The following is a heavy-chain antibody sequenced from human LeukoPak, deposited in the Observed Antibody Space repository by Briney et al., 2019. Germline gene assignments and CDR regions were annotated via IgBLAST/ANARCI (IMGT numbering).Heavy chain of an antibody. CDR1: GYTFTSYG. J-gene: IGHJ4*02. V-gene: IGHV1-18*01. CDR3: ATYSSSPTFDY. Sequence: ASVKVSCKASGYTFTSYGISWVRQAPGQGLEWMGWISAYNGSTNYAQKLQGRVTMTTDTSTSTAYMELRSLRSDDTAVYYCATYSSSPTFDYWGQGTLVTVSS. D-gene: IGHD6-6*01. CDR2: ISAYNGST.